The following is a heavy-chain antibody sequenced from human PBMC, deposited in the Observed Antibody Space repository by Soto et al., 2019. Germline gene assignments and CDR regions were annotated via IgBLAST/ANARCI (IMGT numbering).Heavy chain of an antibody. CDR3: ARRAETNGWKGFGSGKYYFEF. J-gene: IGHJ4*02. D-gene: IGHD6-19*01. V-gene: IGHV1-69*06. Sequence: EASVNVSFKAAGGTFSSYSINWVRQAPGQWLELLGVIVTFVGTTKYAHKLQGRVTITADKSTSTVSMELTRLRSEDTAVYYCARRAETNGWKGFGSGKYYFEFWGQGTLVTVSS. CDR1: GGTFSSYS. CDR2: IVTFVGTT.